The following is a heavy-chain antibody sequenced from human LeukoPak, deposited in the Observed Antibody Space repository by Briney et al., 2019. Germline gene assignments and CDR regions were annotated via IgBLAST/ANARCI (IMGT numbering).Heavy chain of an antibody. Sequence: QPGGSLRLSCAASGFTFSSYAMHWVRQAPGKGLEWVAVISYDGSSKYYADSVKGRFTISRDNSKNTLYLQMNSLRAEDTAVYYCAREIPTYYYDSSGRPFDYWGQGTLVTVSS. CDR3: AREIPTYYYDSSGRPFDY. J-gene: IGHJ4*02. D-gene: IGHD3-22*01. V-gene: IGHV3-30-3*01. CDR2: ISYDGSSK. CDR1: GFTFSSYA.